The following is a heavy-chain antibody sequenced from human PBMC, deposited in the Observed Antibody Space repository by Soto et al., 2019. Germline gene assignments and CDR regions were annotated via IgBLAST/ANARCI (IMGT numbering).Heavy chain of an antibody. CDR1: GFTFSSYA. D-gene: IGHD6-13*01. J-gene: IGHJ4*02. V-gene: IGHV3-30-3*01. CDR3: ARDDGAAAATPY. CDR2: ISYDGSNK. Sequence: SCKASGFTFSSYAMHWVRQAPGKGLEWVAVISYDGSNKYYADSVKGRFTISRDNSKNTLYLQMNSLRAEDTAVYYCARDDGAAAATPYWGQGTLVTVSS.